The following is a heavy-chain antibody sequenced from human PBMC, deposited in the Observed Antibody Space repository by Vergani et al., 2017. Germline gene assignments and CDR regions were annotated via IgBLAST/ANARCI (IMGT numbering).Heavy chain of an antibody. CDR1: GFTFSSYS. D-gene: IGHD1-26*01. CDR3: ARAFIVGATNYYYYYMDV. J-gene: IGHJ6*03. CDR2: ISSSSSYL. V-gene: IGHV3-21*01. Sequence: EVQLVESGGGLVKPGGSLRLSCAASGFTFSSYSMNWVRQAPGKGLEWVSSISSSSSYLYYADSVKGRFTISRDNAKNSLYLQMNSLRAEDTAVYYCARAFIVGATNYYYYYMDVWGKGTTVTVSS.